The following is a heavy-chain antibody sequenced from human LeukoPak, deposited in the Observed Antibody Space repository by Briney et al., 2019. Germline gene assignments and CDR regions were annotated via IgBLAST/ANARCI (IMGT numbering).Heavy chain of an antibody. CDR1: GGSISSYY. V-gene: IGHV4-59*01. CDR3: ASVKVTDNWFDP. D-gene: IGHD2-21*02. J-gene: IGHJ5*02. CDR2: IYYSGST. Sequence: SETLSLTCTVSGGSISSYYWSWIRQPPGKGLEWIGYIYYSGSTNYNPSLKSRVTISVDTSENQFSLKLSSVTAADTAVYYCASVKVTDNWFDPWGQGTLVTVSS.